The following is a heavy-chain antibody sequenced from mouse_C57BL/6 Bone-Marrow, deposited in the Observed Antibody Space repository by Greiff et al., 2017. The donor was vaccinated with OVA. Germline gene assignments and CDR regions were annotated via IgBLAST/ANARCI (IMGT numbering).Heavy chain of an antibody. CDR3: AYDYNGDPYWYFDV. CDR1: GYTFTSYW. Sequence: QVHVKQPGAELVKPGASVKLSCKASGYTFTSYWMHWVKQRPGQGLEWIGMIHPNSGSTNYNEKFKSKATLTVDKSSSTAYMQLSSLTSEDSAVYYCAYDYNGDPYWYFDVWGTGTTVTVSS. J-gene: IGHJ1*03. D-gene: IGHD2-4*01. CDR2: IHPNSGST. V-gene: IGHV1-64*01.